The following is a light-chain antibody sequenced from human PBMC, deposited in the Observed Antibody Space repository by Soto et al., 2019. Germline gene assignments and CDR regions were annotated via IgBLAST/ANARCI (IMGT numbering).Light chain of an antibody. CDR3: MQATYLHLT. CDR1: QSLVYSDGITY. V-gene: IGKV2-30*01. J-gene: IGKJ4*01. Sequence: DVVMTQSPLSLSVTLGQPASISCRSSQSLVYSDGITYLNWFQQRPGQSPRRLIYKVFNRDSGVPDTFSGSGSGTDVTLKISRVEADDVGSYYCMQATYLHLTCGGGTKVEIK. CDR2: KVF.